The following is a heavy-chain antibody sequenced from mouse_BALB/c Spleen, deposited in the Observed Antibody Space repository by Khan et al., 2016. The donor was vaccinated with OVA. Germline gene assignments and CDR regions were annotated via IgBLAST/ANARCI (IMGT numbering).Heavy chain of an antibody. CDR3: ARIYGRDFDY. Sequence: VQLKQSGPELVKPGASVKISCKASGYSFTGYFMHWVMQSHGKSLEWIGRINPHIGETFYNQKFKGKATLTVDESSSTAHMELRSLASEDSVVYFCARIYGRDFDYWGQGTTLTVSS. J-gene: IGHJ2*01. V-gene: IGHV1-20*02. CDR1: GYSFTGYF. CDR2: INPHIGET. D-gene: IGHD1-1*01.